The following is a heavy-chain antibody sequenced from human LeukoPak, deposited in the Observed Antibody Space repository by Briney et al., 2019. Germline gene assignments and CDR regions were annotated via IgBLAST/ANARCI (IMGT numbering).Heavy chain of an antibody. CDR1: GYRFTSYW. CDR3: ASPAYSNGSNFDY. D-gene: IGHD6-19*01. Sequence: GESLKISCKGSGYRFTSYWIGWVRQMPGKGLEWMGIIYPGDSDTRYSPSFQGQVTISADKSISTAYLQWSSLKASDTAMYYCASPAYSNGSNFDYWGQGTLVTVSS. V-gene: IGHV5-51*01. J-gene: IGHJ4*02. CDR2: IYPGDSDT.